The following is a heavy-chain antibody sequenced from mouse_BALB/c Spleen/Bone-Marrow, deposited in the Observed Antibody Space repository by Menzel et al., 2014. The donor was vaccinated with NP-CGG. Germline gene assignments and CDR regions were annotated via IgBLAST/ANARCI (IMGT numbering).Heavy chain of an antibody. Sequence: DVMLVESGGGLVQPGGSRRLSRAASGFIFXSFGVHWVRQAPEKGLEWVAYISSGSSTIFYVDAVKGRFTISRDNPKNTLFLQMTSLRSEDTAMYYCTRGGNWDDFDVWGAGTTVTVSS. CDR2: ISSGSSTI. V-gene: IGHV5-17*02. CDR1: GFIFXSFG. CDR3: TRGGNWDDFDV. D-gene: IGHD4-1*01. J-gene: IGHJ1*01.